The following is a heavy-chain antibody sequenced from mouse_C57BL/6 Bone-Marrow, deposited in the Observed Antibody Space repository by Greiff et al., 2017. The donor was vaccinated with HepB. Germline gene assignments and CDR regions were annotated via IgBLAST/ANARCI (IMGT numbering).Heavy chain of an antibody. Sequence: EVQLQQSGPELVKPGASVKISCKASGYTFTDYYMNWVKQSHGKSLEWIGDINPNNGGTSYNQKFKGKATLTVDKSSSTAYMELRSLTSEDSAVYYCAREGITTVVGYAMDYWGQGTSVTVSS. CDR1: GYTFTDYY. CDR2: INPNNGGT. D-gene: IGHD1-1*01. J-gene: IGHJ4*01. CDR3: AREGITTVVGYAMDY. V-gene: IGHV1-26*01.